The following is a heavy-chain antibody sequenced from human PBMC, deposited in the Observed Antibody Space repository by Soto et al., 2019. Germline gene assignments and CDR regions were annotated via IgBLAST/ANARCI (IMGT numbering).Heavy chain of an antibody. Sequence: QIQLEQSGGEVKKPGASVKVSCKASGYTFTTYGIYWARQAPGQGLEWMGWISAYNDNTHYAQNLQGRVTMTTDTSTNTAYMELRSLRSDDTAVYYCARGTASKAPFYYYYGLDVWGQGTTVTVSS. CDR2: ISAYNDNT. J-gene: IGHJ6*02. CDR3: ARGTASKAPFYYYYGLDV. D-gene: IGHD4-4*01. CDR1: GYTFTTYG. V-gene: IGHV1-18*01.